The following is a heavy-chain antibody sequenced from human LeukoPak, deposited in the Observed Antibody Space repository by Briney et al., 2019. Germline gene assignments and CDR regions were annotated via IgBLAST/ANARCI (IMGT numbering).Heavy chain of an antibody. Sequence: GASVKVSCKASGYTFTGYYMHWVRQAPGQGLEWMGWINPNSGGTNYAQRFQGRVTMTRDTSISTAYMELSRLRSDDTAVYYCARGEEYNWNDKYYFDYWGQGTLVTVSS. CDR3: ARGEEYNWNDKYYFDY. CDR2: INPNSGGT. D-gene: IGHD1-20*01. J-gene: IGHJ4*02. V-gene: IGHV1-2*02. CDR1: GYTFTGYY.